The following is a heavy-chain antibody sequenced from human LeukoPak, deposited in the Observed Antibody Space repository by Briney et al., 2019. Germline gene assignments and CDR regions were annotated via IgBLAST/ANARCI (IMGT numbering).Heavy chain of an antibody. V-gene: IGHV5-51*01. D-gene: IGHD1-1*01. Sequence: GESLKISCKGSGYSFNTYWIGWVRQMPGKGLEWMGIIYPGDSDARYSPSFQGQVTISVDKSFSTAYLQWSSLKASDTAMYYCARLVDGDLDVQPRTFYWYFDVWGRGTLVTVSS. CDR2: IYPGDSDA. CDR3: ARLVDGDLDVQPRTFYWYFDV. CDR1: GYSFNTYW. J-gene: IGHJ2*01.